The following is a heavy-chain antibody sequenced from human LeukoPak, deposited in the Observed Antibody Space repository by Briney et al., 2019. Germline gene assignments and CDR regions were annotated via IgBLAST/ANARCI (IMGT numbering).Heavy chain of an antibody. D-gene: IGHD6-13*01. CDR3: ANRGQQLYDY. CDR2: INAYNGNK. CDR1: GYTFTSYG. J-gene: IGHJ4*02. Sequence: GASVKVSCKASGYTFTSYGISWVRQAPGQGLEWMGWINAYNGNKNYAQKFQGRVTMTTDTSTNTAYMDLRSLRSDDTVIYYCANRGQQLYDYWGQGTLVTVSS. V-gene: IGHV1-18*01.